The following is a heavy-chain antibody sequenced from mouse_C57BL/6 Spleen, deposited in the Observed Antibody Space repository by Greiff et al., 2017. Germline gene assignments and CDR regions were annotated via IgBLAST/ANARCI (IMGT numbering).Heavy chain of an antibody. D-gene: IGHD2-12*01. CDR1: GYTFTSYW. Sequence: QVQLQQPGAELVRPGTSVKLSCKASGYTFTSYWMHWVKQRPGQGLEWIGVIDPSDSYTNYNQKFKGKATLTVDTSSSTAYMQLSSLTSEDSAVYYCARSRDSVSAMDYWGQGTSVTVSS. J-gene: IGHJ4*01. CDR3: ARSRDSVSAMDY. V-gene: IGHV1-59*01. CDR2: IDPSDSYT.